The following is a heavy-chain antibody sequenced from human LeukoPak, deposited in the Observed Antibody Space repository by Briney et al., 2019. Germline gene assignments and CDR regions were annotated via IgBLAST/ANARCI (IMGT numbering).Heavy chain of an antibody. J-gene: IGHJ3*02. Sequence: GESLEISCQVSGFPLSNYWSAGVREVPGKGVEWMGIIYPGDSDTRYSPSFQGQVTISADKSISTAYLQWSSLKASDTAMYYCARLFPTTRSIAAPNDAFDIWGQGTMVTVSS. CDR1: GFPLSNYW. D-gene: IGHD6-6*01. CDR3: ARLFPTTRSIAAPNDAFDI. V-gene: IGHV5-51*01. CDR2: IYPGDSDT.